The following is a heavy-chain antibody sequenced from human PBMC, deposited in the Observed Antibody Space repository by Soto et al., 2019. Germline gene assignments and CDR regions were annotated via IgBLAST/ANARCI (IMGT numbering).Heavy chain of an antibody. CDR1: GYTFSNYD. D-gene: IGHD2-21*02. Sequence: QVQLVQSGAEVKKPGASVKVSCKASGYTFSNYDINWVRQATGQGLEWMGLMSPKSGYTGYAQKFQGRVTMTWDTARSTAYMELRSLRSEDTAVYYCARGRTYCGADCYSDWGQGTLVTVSS. CDR3: ARGRTYCGADCYSD. J-gene: IGHJ4*02. V-gene: IGHV1-8*01. CDR2: MSPKSGYT.